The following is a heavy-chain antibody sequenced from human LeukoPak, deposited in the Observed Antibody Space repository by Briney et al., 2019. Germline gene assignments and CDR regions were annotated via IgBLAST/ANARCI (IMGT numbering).Heavy chain of an antibody. J-gene: IGHJ4*02. V-gene: IGHV3-30*04. CDR3: AREALRYFDWLPPEYYFDY. D-gene: IGHD3-9*01. Sequence: GRSLGLSCAASGFTFSSYAMHWVRQAPGKGLEWVSVISYDGSNKYYADSVKGRFTISRDNSKNTLYLQMNSLRAEDTAVYYCAREALRYFDWLPPEYYFDYWGQGTLVTVSS. CDR1: GFTFSSYA. CDR2: ISYDGSNK.